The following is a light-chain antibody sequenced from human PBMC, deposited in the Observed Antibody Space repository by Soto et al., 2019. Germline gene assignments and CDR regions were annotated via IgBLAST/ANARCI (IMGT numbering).Light chain of an antibody. CDR3: PQTYNTPRT. J-gene: IGKJ1*01. Sequence: IQMTQSPSSLSASVGDRVTITCRASQSISTHLNWYQQRPGKAPKLLIYTASNLQSGVPSRFSGSGSGTDFTLSVSSLQPEDSATYYCPQTYNTPRTFGQGTKVDIK. V-gene: IGKV1-39*01. CDR2: TAS. CDR1: QSISTH.